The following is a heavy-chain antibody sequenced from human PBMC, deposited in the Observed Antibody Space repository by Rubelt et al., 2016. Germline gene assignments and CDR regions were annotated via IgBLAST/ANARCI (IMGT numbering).Heavy chain of an antibody. CDR3: AGGDYCTNGGCHDY. D-gene: IGHD2-8*01. Sequence: QVQLVQSGAEVKKPGASVKVSCKASGYTFTSYGISWVRQAPGQGLEWMGWMIPILGLANYALKFQGSVTVTADKSTRPAYMGLGSLRSEDTAVYYCAGGDYCTNGGCHDYWGQGTLVTVSS. CDR1: GYTFTSYG. CDR2: MIPILGLA. V-gene: IGHV1-69*09. J-gene: IGHJ4*02.